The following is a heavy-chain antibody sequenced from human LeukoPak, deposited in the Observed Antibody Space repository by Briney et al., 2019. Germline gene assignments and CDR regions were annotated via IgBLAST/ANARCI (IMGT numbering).Heavy chain of an antibody. CDR1: GGSISSGGYY. Sequence: SETLSLTCTVSGGSISSGGYYWSWIRQPPGKGLEWIGYIYHSGSTYSNPSLKSRVTISVDRSKNQFSLKLSSVTAADTAVYYCARGSQGGSGSYEYFQHWGQGTLVTVSS. CDR3: ARGSQGGSGSYEYFQH. D-gene: IGHD3-10*01. CDR2: IYHSGST. J-gene: IGHJ1*01. V-gene: IGHV4-30-2*01.